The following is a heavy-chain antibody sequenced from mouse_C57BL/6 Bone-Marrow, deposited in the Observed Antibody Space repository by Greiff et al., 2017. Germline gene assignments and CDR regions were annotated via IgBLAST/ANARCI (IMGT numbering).Heavy chain of an antibody. CDR1: GFSLTSYA. CDR2: IWTGGGT. CDR3: ARRKSIYYYGSFWYFDV. V-gene: IGHV2-9-1*01. Sequence: QVQLKESGPGLVAPSQSLSITCTVSGFSLTSYAISWVRQPPGKGLEWLGVIWTGGGTNYNSALKSRLSISKDNSKSQVFLKMNSLQTDDTARYYCARRKSIYYYGSFWYFDVWGTGTTVTVSS. J-gene: IGHJ1*03. D-gene: IGHD1-1*01.